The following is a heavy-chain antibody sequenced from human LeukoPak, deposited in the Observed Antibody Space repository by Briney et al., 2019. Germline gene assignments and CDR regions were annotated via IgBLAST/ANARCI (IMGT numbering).Heavy chain of an antibody. CDR3: ARLPYSSSSYFDY. J-gene: IGHJ4*02. CDR2: INHSGST. V-gene: IGHV4-34*01. D-gene: IGHD6-6*01. Sequence: GSLRLSCAVSGFTFNNAWMSWVRRAPGKGLEWIGEINHSGSTNYNPSLKSRVTISVDTSKNQFSLKLSSVTAADTAVYYCARLPYSSSSYFDYWGQGTLVTVSS. CDR1: GFTFNNAW.